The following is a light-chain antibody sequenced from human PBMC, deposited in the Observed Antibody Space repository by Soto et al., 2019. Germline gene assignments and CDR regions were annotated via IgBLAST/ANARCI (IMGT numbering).Light chain of an antibody. CDR2: GAS. CDR3: QQYDSSPLT. J-gene: IGKJ4*01. V-gene: IGKV3-20*01. Sequence: EIVLTQSPGTLSSSPGERATLSCRASQSVSSSYLAWYKQKTGQAPRLLIYGASSRATGNPDRFSGSGSGTDNTLTISRLEPEDFAVYYCQQYDSSPLTIGGGTKVEIK. CDR1: QSVSSSY.